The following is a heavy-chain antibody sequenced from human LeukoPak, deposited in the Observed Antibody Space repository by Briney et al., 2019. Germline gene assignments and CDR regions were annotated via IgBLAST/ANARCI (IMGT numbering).Heavy chain of an antibody. CDR1: GYTFTSYY. V-gene: IGHV1-46*01. J-gene: IGHJ4*02. CDR3: ARSEGVYGYGY. D-gene: IGHD2-8*01. CDR2: INPSGGST. Sequence: ASVKVSCKASGYTFTSYYMHWVRQAPGQGLEWMGIINPSGGSTSYAQKFQGRVTMTRDMSTSTVYTELSSLRSEDTAVYYCARSEGVYGYGYWGQGTLVTVSS.